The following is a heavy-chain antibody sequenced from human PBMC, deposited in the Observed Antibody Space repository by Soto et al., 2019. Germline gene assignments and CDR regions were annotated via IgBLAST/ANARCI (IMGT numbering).Heavy chain of an antibody. CDR1: GYSFTSYW. V-gene: IGHV5-10-1*01. CDR3: ARQNSHLYGIIGCSGGSCYSGGWWFDP. Sequence: PGESLKISCKGSGYSFTSYWISWVRQMPGKGLEWMGRIDPSDSYTNYSPSFQGHVTISADKSISTAYLQWSSLKASDTAMYYCARQNSHLYGIIGCSGGSCYSGGWWFDPWGQGTLVTVSS. J-gene: IGHJ5*02. CDR2: IDPSDSYT. D-gene: IGHD2-15*01.